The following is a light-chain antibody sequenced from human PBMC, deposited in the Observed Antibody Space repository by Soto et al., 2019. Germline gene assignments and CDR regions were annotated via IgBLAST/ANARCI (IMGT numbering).Light chain of an antibody. CDR3: QEYNSYSWA. V-gene: IGKV1-5*03. J-gene: IGKJ1*01. CDR2: KAS. CDR1: QSISSW. Sequence: DIQITQSPSTLSASVGDRVTITCRASQSISSWLAWYQQKPGKAPKLLIYKASSLQSGVPSRFSGSGSGTEFALTISSLQPDDFATYHCQEYNSYSWAFGQGTKVDIK.